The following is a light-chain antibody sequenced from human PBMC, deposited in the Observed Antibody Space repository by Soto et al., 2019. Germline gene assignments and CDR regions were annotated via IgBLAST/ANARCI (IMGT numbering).Light chain of an antibody. V-gene: IGLV1-44*01. Sequence: QSALTQPPSASGTPGQRVTISCSGIPSNMGSYFVNWYQVFPGTAPKLLIYATDQRPSGVPDRFSASKSGTSASLAINGLQSEDEAEYFCATWDGSLKAHWVFGGGTKLTVL. J-gene: IGLJ3*02. CDR1: PSNMGSYF. CDR2: ATD. CDR3: ATWDGSLKAHWV.